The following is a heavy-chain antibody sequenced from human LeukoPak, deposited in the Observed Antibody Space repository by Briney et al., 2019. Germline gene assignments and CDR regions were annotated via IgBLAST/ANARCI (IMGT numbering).Heavy chain of an antibody. Sequence: GGPLRLSWAASGFPVSSNYMSWVRQAPGKGLEWVSCIYSGGGTFYADSVKGRFTFSRDNSKNTLYLHMNNLRAEDTAVYYCARVTLSGGPVAAYFDYWRQGTLVTVSS. V-gene: IGHV3-53*01. CDR1: GFPVSSNY. CDR2: IYSGGGT. J-gene: IGHJ4*02. D-gene: IGHD2-15*01. CDR3: ARVTLSGGPVAAYFDY.